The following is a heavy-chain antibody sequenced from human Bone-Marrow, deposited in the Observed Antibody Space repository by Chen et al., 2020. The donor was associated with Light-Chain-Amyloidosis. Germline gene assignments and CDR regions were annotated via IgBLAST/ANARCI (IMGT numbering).Heavy chain of an antibody. V-gene: IGHV3-53*04. CDR1: GFIVSNNY. Sequence: EVQLVESGGGLVQPGGSLRLSCAASGFIVSNNYMNWVRQAPGKGLEWVSVFYSGGSTSYPASVKGRFPIPRQNSKTPLYLKRNGRRAEDTAVYYWVGGGDGGQGTLVTVSS. D-gene: IGHD3-16*01. CDR2: FYSGGST. J-gene: IGHJ4*02. CDR3: VGGGD.